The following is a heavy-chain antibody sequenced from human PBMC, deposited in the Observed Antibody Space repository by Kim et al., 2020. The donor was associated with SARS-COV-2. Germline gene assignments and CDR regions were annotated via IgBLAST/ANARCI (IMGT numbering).Heavy chain of an antibody. V-gene: IGHV3-21*06. CDR3: ARGGSVFGVVTLLPDY. Sequence: GGSLRLSCTASGFTFKSFSMYWVRQAPGKGLEWVSSISASSSYTYYADSVRGRFTISRDNAENSLYLELNSLRADDTAVYYCARGGSVFGVVTLLPDYLG. J-gene: IGHJ4*01. CDR1: GFTFKSFS. CDR2: ISASSSYT. D-gene: IGHD3-3*01.